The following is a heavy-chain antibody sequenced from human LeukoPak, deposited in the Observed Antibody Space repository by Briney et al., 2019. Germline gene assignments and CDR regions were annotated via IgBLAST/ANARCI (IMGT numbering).Heavy chain of an antibody. CDR1: GFTFSSYG. J-gene: IGHJ4*02. CDR3: AKDRLRYSSSYYFDY. D-gene: IGHD6-6*01. CDR2: ISYDGSNK. Sequence: GSLRLSCAASGFTFSSYGMHWVRQAPGKGLEWVAVISYDGSNKYYADSVKGRFTISRDNSKNTLYLQMNSLRAEDTAVYYCAKDRLRYSSSYYFDYWGQGTLVTVSS. V-gene: IGHV3-30*18.